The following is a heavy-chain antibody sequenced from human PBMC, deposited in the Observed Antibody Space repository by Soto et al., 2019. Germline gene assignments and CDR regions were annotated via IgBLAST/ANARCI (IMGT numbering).Heavy chain of an antibody. CDR1: GGTFSSYA. D-gene: IGHD5-12*01. CDR3: AIHRRDGYNMGYYFDY. V-gene: IGHV1-69*01. Sequence: QVQLVQSGAEVKKPGSSVKVSCKASGGTFSSYAISWVRQAPGQGLEWMGGIIPIFGTANYAQKFQGRVTITADESTSTAYMELSSLRSEDTAVYYCAIHRRDGYNMGYYFDYWGQGTLVTVSS. J-gene: IGHJ4*02. CDR2: IIPIFGTA.